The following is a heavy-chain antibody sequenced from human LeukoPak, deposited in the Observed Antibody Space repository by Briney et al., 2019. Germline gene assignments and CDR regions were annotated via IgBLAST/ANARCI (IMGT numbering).Heavy chain of an antibody. CDR1: GFTFSSYW. J-gene: IGHJ5*02. V-gene: IGHV3-74*01. CDR2: INSDGSST. D-gene: IGHD4-17*01. Sequence: HPGGSLRLSCAAPGFTFSSYWMYWVRQVPGKGLVWVSRINSDGSSTSYADSVKGRFTISRDNAKNTLYLQMNSLRAEDTAVYYCARAWNGDYGRFDPWGQGTLVTVPS. CDR3: ARAWNGDYGRFDP.